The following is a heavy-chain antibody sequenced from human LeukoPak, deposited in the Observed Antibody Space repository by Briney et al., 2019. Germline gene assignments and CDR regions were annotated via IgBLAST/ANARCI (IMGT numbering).Heavy chain of an antibody. J-gene: IGHJ4*02. V-gene: IGHV4-59*12. Sequence: SETLSLTCTVSGGSINSYYWTWIRQPPGVGLEWIGYIYSTWGTSGSTNYNPSLKSRVTISVDKSKNQFSLNLGSATAADTAVYYCARRKTYSSSWYPFDSWGQGTLVTVSS. CDR3: ARRKTYSSSWYPFDS. CDR1: GGSINSYY. D-gene: IGHD6-13*01. CDR2: IYSTWGTSGST.